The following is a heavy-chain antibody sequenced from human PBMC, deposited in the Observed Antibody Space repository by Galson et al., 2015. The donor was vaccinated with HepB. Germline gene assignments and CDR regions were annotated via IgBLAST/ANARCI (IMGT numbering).Heavy chain of an antibody. J-gene: IGHJ4*02. CDR1: GFTFSDYG. CDR2: ITPDERNT. CDR3: ARDPYCGGDCYSLSLDY. V-gene: IGHV3-74*01. D-gene: IGHD2-21*01. Sequence: SLRLSCAASGFTFSDYGIHWVRQAPWKGLVWASHITPDERNTNYADSVKVRFTISRDNAKNTVYLQMNSLRAEDTAVYYCARDPYCGGDCYSLSLDYWGQGTLLPVPS.